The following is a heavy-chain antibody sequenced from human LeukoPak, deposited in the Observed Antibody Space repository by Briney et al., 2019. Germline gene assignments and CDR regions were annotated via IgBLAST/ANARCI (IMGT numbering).Heavy chain of an antibody. CDR1: GGTFTDYG. CDR3: ASDGGFEYYFDY. J-gene: IGHJ4*02. V-gene: IGHV1-69*06. Sequence: ASVKVSCKSSGGTFTDYGISWVRHAPGPGLEWMGRIIPIFTTANYAQKFQGRVTITADTSTNTAYMELTSLRSEDTAVYYCASDGGFEYYFDYWGQGTLLTVSS. D-gene: IGHD2/OR15-2a*01. CDR2: IIPIFTTA.